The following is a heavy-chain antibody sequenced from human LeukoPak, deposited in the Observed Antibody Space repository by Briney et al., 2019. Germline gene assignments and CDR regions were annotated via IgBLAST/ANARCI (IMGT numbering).Heavy chain of an antibody. J-gene: IGHJ4*02. CDR3: ARHPIRTMDLKYDILTGPFDY. D-gene: IGHD3-9*01. Sequence: SETLSLTCTLSGGSISSSDYYWGWIRQPPGKGLEWIGSIYYSGSTYYNPSLKSRVTISVDTSKNQFSLKLSSVTAADTAVYYCARHPIRTMDLKYDILTGPFDYWGQGTLVTVSS. CDR2: IYYSGST. CDR1: GGSISSSDYY. V-gene: IGHV4-39*01.